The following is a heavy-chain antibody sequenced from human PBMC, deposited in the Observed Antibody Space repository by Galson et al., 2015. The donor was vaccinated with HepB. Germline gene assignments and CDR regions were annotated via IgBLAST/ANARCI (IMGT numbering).Heavy chain of an antibody. CDR3: VRVRDAFSSRASDI. V-gene: IGHV1-69*02. CDR1: GGTFSSWT. CDR2: IIPIVNIV. J-gene: IGHJ3*02. D-gene: IGHD2-2*01. Sequence: SVKVSCKASGGTFSSWTISWVRQAPGQRPEWMGRIIPIVNIVNYAQKFQGRLTFTADKSTGTADMELSSLTFEDTAIYYCVRVRDAFSSRASDIWGQGTMVTVSS.